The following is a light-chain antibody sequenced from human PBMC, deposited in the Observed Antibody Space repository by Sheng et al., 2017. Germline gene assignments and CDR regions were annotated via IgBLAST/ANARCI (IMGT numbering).Light chain of an antibody. CDR3: QQYDT. CDR2: DAS. V-gene: IGKV1-33*01. Sequence: DIQMTQSPSSLSVSVGDRVTITCQASDGIGTYLHWYQQKPGKAPKLLIYDASNLVNKGSRSRFSGSGSGTRFYFSTTQQPRSLEEYCQQYYCQQYDTFGPTDDDWRIK. J-gene: IGKJ5*01. CDR1: DGIGTY.